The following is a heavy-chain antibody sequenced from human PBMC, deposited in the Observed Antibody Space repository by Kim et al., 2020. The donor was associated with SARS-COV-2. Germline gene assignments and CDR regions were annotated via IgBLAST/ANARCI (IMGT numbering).Heavy chain of an antibody. D-gene: IGHD3-16*01. CDR2: ITSASDYI. CDR1: GFTFNNYA. V-gene: IGHV3-21*06. CDR3: ARVLPGYYDTSGEGAFDL. Sequence: GGSLRLPCAASGFTFNNYAMNWVRRPPGKGLEWVASITSASDYIFEADSLKGRFTNSRDNARNSLFLHMRSLTAEDTAIYYCARVLPGYYDTSGEGAFDLWGQGTVVTVSS. J-gene: IGHJ3*01.